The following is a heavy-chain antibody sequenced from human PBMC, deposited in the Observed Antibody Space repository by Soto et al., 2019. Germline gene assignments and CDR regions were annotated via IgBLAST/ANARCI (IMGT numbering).Heavy chain of an antibody. J-gene: IGHJ6*02. V-gene: IGHV4-61*01. CDR1: GDSVTSDSYF. Sequence: PSETLSLTCTVSGDSVTSDSYFWSWIRQPPGKGLEWIGNSYYSGSYSGSTNHNPSLMSRVTVSADTSKNQFYLKLRSVTTADPAVYYCASDYKREHCGSVRCNSLDVWGQGTTVTVSS. CDR2: SYYSGSYSGST. CDR3: ASDYKREHCGSVRCNSLDV. D-gene: IGHD2-21*01.